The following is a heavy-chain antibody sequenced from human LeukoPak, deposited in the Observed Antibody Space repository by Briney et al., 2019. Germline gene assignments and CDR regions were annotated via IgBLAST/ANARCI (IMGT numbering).Heavy chain of an antibody. V-gene: IGHV4-59*01. CDR1: GGSISSYY. D-gene: IGHD2-2*02. CDR2: VYYTGST. CDR3: ARGQYPTIPDAFDI. Sequence: SETLSLTCTVSGGSISSYYWSWIRQPPGKGLEWIGYVYYTGSTDYNPSLKSRVTISVDTSKNQFSLKLSSVTAADTAVYYCARGQYPTIPDAFDIWGQGTMVTVSS. J-gene: IGHJ3*02.